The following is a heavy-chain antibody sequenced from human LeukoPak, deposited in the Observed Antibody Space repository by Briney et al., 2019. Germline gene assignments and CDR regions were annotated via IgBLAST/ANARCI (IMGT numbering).Heavy chain of an antibody. Sequence: GESLRLSCAASGFTFSRYWMSWMRQAPGKGLEWVANIKYDGSEDYYVDSVKGRFTISRDNAKNTLYLQLNSLRVEDTAVYYCKSGGAAPGSFDYWGQGTLVTVSP. D-gene: IGHD1-1*01. CDR3: KSGGAAPGSFDY. J-gene: IGHJ4*02. CDR2: IKYDGSED. CDR1: GFTFSRYW. V-gene: IGHV3-7*01.